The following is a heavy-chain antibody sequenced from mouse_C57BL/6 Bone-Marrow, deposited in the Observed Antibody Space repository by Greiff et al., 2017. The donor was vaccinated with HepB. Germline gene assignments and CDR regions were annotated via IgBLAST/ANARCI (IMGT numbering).Heavy chain of an antibody. CDR2: ISSGGSYT. D-gene: IGHD2-3*01. J-gene: IGHJ2*01. CDR1: GFTFSSYG. Sequence: EVQRVESGGDLVKPGGSLKLSCAASGFTFSSYGMSWVRQTPDKRLEWVATISSGGSYTYYPDSVKGRFTISRDNAKNTLYLQMSSLKSEDTAMYYCARRADGYYLDYWGQGTTLTVSS. CDR3: ARRADGYYLDY. V-gene: IGHV5-6*01.